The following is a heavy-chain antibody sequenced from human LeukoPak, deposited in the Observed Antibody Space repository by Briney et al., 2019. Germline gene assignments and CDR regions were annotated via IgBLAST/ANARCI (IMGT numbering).Heavy chain of an antibody. CDR2: IYYSGST. J-gene: IGHJ4*02. Sequence: SETLSLTCTVSGASISSYYWGWIRQTPGKGLEWIGQIYYSGSTNYNPSLKSRVTISVDTSKNQFSLKLSSVTAADTAVYYCARDIRAVGATLYFDYWGQGTLVTVSS. V-gene: IGHV4-59*01. D-gene: IGHD1-26*01. CDR3: ARDIRAVGATLYFDY. CDR1: GASISSYY.